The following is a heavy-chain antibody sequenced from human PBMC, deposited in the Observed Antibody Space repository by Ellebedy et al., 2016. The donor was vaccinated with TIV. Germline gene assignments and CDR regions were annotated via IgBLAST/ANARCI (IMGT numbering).Heavy chain of an antibody. D-gene: IGHD2-8*01. CDR3: ACTTDLFRYFDY. CDR2: ISSSSSYI. J-gene: IGHJ4*02. Sequence: GGSLRLSCAASGFTFSSYSMNWVRQAPGKGLEWVSSISSSSSYIYYADSVKGRFTISRDNAKNSLYLQMNSLRAEDTAVYYCACTTDLFRYFDYWGQGTLVTVSS. V-gene: IGHV3-21*04. CDR1: GFTFSSYS.